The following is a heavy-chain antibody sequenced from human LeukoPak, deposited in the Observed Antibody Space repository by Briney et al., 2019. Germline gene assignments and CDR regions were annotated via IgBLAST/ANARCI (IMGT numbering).Heavy chain of an antibody. CDR1: GFTLSSCA. V-gene: IGHV3-30-3*01. CDR2: ISYDGSNK. J-gene: IGHJ4*02. CDR3: ARDLVVTDRFDY. D-gene: IGHD2-21*02. Sequence: GGSLRLSCAASGFTLSSCAMHWVRQAPGKGLEWVAVISYDGSNKYYADSVKGRFTISRDNSKNTLYLQMNSLRAEDTAVYYCARDLVVTDRFDYWGQGTLVTVSS.